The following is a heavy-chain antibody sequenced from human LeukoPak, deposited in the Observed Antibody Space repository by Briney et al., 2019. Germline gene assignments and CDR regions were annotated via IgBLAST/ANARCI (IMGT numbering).Heavy chain of an antibody. Sequence: SPSETLSLTCAVSGGSFSGYYWTWIRQPPGEGLEWIGEINHSGSANYNPSLKSRVTISLDTSKNQFSLKLSSVTAADTAVYYCARGQGTVTTHWGQGTLVTVSS. CDR3: ARGQGTVTTH. CDR1: GGSFSGYY. CDR2: INHSGSA. D-gene: IGHD4-17*01. J-gene: IGHJ4*02. V-gene: IGHV4-34*01.